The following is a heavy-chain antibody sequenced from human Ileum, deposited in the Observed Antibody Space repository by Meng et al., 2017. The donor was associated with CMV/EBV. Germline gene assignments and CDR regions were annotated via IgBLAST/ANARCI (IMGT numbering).Heavy chain of an antibody. J-gene: IGHJ4*02. Sequence: QVPLQESGPGLVKPPETLSLTCTVSGDSISSGRHFWGWIRQALGKGLEWIATIHYTETTHYNPSLKSRITISVDTSKNQISLKVNSVTAADTAMYYCAADISTAWFYYWGQGTLVTVSS. CDR2: IHYTETT. V-gene: IGHV4-39*07. CDR3: AADISTAWFYY. CDR1: GDSISSGRHF. D-gene: IGHD2-2*01.